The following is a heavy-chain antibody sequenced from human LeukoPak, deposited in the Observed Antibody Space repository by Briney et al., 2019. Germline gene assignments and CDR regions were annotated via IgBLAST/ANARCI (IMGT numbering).Heavy chain of an antibody. CDR3: ARDLCSGGSCPHDY. Sequence: GASVKVSCKASGYTFSSYDINWVRQATGQGLEWMGWMNPNSGNTAYAQKFQGRVTMSRDTSISTAYMELSSLRSEDTAVYYCARDLCSGGSCPHDYWGQGTLVTVSS. CDR2: MNPNSGNT. V-gene: IGHV1-8*02. CDR1: GYTFSSYD. D-gene: IGHD2-15*01. J-gene: IGHJ4*02.